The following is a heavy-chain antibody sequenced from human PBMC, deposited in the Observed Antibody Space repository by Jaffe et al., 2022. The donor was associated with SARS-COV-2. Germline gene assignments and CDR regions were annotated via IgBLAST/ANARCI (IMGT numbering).Heavy chain of an antibody. Sequence: QLQLQESGPGLVKPSETLSLTCTVSGGSISSSSYYWGWIRQPPGKGLEWIGSIYYSGSTYYNPSLKSRVTMSVDTSKKQFSLRLGSVTAADTAVYYCARRVVVVAATYWYFDLWGRGTLVTVSS. D-gene: IGHD2-15*01. J-gene: IGHJ2*01. CDR2: IYYSGST. V-gene: IGHV4-39*01. CDR1: GGSISSSSYY. CDR3: ARRVVVVAATYWYFDL.